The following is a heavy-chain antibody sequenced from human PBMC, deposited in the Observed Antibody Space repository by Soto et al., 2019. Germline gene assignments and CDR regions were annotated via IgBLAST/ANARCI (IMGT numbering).Heavy chain of an antibody. CDR2: ISADNGNT. Sequence: QVQLVQSGAEVKKPGASVKVSCKASDYTFTSYGISWVRQAPGQGLEWMGWISADNGNTKYAQKFQGRVTMTTDTSTSTAYMELRSLRTDDTAVYYCDRDLAVALIDYWGQGTLVTVSS. CDR1: DYTFTSYG. CDR3: DRDLAVALIDY. J-gene: IGHJ4*02. V-gene: IGHV1-18*01. D-gene: IGHD6-19*01.